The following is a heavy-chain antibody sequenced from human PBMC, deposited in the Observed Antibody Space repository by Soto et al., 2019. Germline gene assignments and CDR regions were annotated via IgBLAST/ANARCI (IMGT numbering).Heavy chain of an antibody. J-gene: IGHJ4*02. CDR2: TPXSGGTX. Sequence: GXSVKVSCKASGSTFTRSYMHWVRQAPGQVLECMGITPXSGGTXSNAQKFQARXXMTRDTSXXKVYMELSSLRSQETALYYCARGSHGTYYYFDHWGQETLVTVSS. CDR3: ARGSHGTYYYFDH. V-gene: IGHV1-46*01. D-gene: IGHD1-26*01. CDR1: GSTFTRSY.